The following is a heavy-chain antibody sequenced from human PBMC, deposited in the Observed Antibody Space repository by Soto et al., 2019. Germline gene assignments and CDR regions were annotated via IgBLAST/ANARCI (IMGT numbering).Heavy chain of an antibody. Sequence: EVQLVESGGGLVQPGKSLRLSCAASGFTFSGSAMRWVRQASGKGLEWVGRIRSKANNYATAYVASVKGRFTISRDDSKNTAYLQMNSLKTEDTAVYYCTSNYFDTSGYYGSDYWGQGTLVTVSS. CDR1: GFTFSGSA. CDR2: IRSKANNYAT. V-gene: IGHV3-73*02. J-gene: IGHJ4*02. CDR3: TSNYFDTSGYYGSDY. D-gene: IGHD3-22*01.